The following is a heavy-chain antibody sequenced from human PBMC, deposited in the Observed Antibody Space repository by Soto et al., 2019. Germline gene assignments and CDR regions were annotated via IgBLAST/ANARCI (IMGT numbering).Heavy chain of an antibody. CDR1: GGSISSSSYY. J-gene: IGHJ6*03. CDR2: IYYSGST. CDR3: ARPFNEICSGGSCYPESDYYYYMDV. Sequence: SETLSLTCTVSGGSISSSSYYWGWIRQPPGKGLEWIGSIYYSGSTYYNPSLKSRVTISVDTSKNQFSLKLSSVTAADTAVYYCARPFNEICSGGSCYPESDYYYYMDVWGKGTTVTVSS. D-gene: IGHD2-15*01. V-gene: IGHV4-39*01.